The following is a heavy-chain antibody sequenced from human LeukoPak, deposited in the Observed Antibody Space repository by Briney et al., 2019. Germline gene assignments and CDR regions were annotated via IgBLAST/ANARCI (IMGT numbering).Heavy chain of an antibody. Sequence: GASVKVSCKSFGFTFTNYLLHWVRQAPGQGLEWVGRIAPSVDTTNYAQKFRGRVTMTRDTSISTAYMELSRLRSDDTAVYYCARMADFQVVVVAAPMGYWGQGTLVTVSS. J-gene: IGHJ4*02. CDR1: GFTFTNYL. V-gene: IGHV1-46*01. D-gene: IGHD2-15*01. CDR2: IAPSVDTT. CDR3: ARMADFQVVVVAAPMGY.